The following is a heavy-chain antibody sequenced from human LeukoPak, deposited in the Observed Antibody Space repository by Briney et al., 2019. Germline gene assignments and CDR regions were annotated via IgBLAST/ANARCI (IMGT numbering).Heavy chain of an antibody. CDR3: ARDQGYDSSGPDY. J-gene: IGHJ4*02. D-gene: IGHD3-22*01. Sequence: GGSLRLSCAASGFTFSSYGMHWVRQDPGKGLEWVAVIWYDGSNKYYADSVKGRFTISRDNSKNTLYLQMNSLRAEDTAVYYCARDQGYDSSGPDYWGQGTLVTVSS. V-gene: IGHV3-33*01. CDR2: IWYDGSNK. CDR1: GFTFSSYG.